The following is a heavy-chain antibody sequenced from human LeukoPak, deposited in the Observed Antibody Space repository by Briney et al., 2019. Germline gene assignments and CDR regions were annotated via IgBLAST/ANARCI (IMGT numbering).Heavy chain of an antibody. Sequence: GGSLRLSCAASGFTFSSYAMSWVRQAPGKGLEWVSAISVSGGSTYYADSGKGRFTISRDNSKNTLYLQMNSLRAEDTAVYYCAKGGAQWHFDYWGQGTLVTVSS. CDR1: GFTFSSYA. V-gene: IGHV3-23*01. CDR2: ISVSGGST. D-gene: IGHD6-19*01. J-gene: IGHJ4*02. CDR3: AKGGAQWHFDY.